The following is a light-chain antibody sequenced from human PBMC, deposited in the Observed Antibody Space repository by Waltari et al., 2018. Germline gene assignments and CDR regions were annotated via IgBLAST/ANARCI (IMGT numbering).Light chain of an antibody. CDR1: ALPKQY. CDR3: QSADSSGTW. V-gene: IGLV3-25*03. J-gene: IGLJ3*02. Sequence: SYELTQPPSVSVSPGQTARITCSGDALPKQYAYWYQQKPGQAPVLVIYKDSERPSGIPERCSGSSSGTTVTLTISGVQAEDEADYYCQSADSSGTWFGGGTKLTVL. CDR2: KDS.